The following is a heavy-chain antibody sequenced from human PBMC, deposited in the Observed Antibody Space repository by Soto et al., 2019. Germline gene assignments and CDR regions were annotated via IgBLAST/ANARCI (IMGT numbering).Heavy chain of an antibody. CDR3: ARVSPDTSAAGKVKNNYYYYGMDV. J-gene: IGHJ6*02. D-gene: IGHD6-13*01. Sequence: SETLSLTCTVSGGYISCYYWSWIRQPTGKGLEWIGYIYYSGSTNYNPSPKSRVTISVDTSKNQFSLKLSSVTAADTAVYYCARVSPDTSAAGKVKNNYYYYGMDVWGQGTTVTVSS. V-gene: IGHV4-59*01. CDR1: GGYISCYY. CDR2: IYYSGST.